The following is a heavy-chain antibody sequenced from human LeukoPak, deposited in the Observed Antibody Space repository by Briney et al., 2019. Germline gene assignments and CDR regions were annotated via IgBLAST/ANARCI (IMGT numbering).Heavy chain of an antibody. Sequence: SETLSLTCTVSGGSISSSSYYWGWIRQPPGKGLEWIGSIYYSGSTYYNPSLKSRVTISVDTSKNPFSLKLSSVTAADTAVYSCARLEWLVRRCIDPWGQGTLVTVSS. D-gene: IGHD6-19*01. CDR3: ARLEWLVRRCIDP. CDR1: GGSISSSSYY. CDR2: IYYSGST. J-gene: IGHJ5*02. V-gene: IGHV4-39*01.